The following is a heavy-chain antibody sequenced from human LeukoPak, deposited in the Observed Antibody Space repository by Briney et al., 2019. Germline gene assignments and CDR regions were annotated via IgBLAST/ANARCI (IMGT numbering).Heavy chain of an antibody. J-gene: IGHJ4*02. D-gene: IGHD3-22*01. CDR3: ARDSSGYSVFDY. Sequence: PSETLSLTCTVSGGSISSGDYYGSWIRQPPGKGLEWIGYIYYSGSTYYNPSLKSRVTISVDTSKNQFSLKLSSVTAADTAVYYCARDSSGYSVFDYWGQGTLVTVFS. V-gene: IGHV4-30-4*01. CDR1: GGSISSGDYY. CDR2: IYYSGST.